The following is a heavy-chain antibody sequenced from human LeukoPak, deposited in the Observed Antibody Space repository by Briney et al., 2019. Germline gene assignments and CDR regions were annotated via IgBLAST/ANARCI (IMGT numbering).Heavy chain of an antibody. CDR1: GYTFTSYY. J-gene: IGHJ3*02. Sequence: ASVKVSCKASGYTFTSYYMHWVRQAPGQGLEWMGWISAYNGNTNYAQKLQGRVTMTTDTSTSTAYMELRSLRSDDTAVYYCARGRLRYLDAFDIWGQGTMVTVSS. V-gene: IGHV1-18*04. D-gene: IGHD3-9*01. CDR2: ISAYNGNT. CDR3: ARGRLRYLDAFDI.